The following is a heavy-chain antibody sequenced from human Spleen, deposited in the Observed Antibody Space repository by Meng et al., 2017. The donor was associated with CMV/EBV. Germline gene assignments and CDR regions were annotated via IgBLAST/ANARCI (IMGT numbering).Heavy chain of an antibody. CDR2: ISSSSSYI. Sequence: GGSLRLSCAASGFTFSSYSMNWVRQAPGRGLEWVSSISSSSSYIYYADSVKGRFTISRDNAKNSLYLQMNSLRAEDTAVYYCARIYSSSWHWFDPWGQGTLVTVSS. V-gene: IGHV3-21*01. CDR1: GFTFSSYS. J-gene: IGHJ5*02. D-gene: IGHD6-13*01. CDR3: ARIYSSSWHWFDP.